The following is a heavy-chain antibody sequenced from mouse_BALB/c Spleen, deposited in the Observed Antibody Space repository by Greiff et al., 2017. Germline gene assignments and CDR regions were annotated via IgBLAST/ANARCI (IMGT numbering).Heavy chain of an antibody. CDR1: GYTFTSYW. V-gene: IGHV1S81*02. J-gene: IGHJ4*01. CDR2: INPSNGRT. Sequence: VQLQQPGAELVKPGASVKLSCKASGYTFTSYWMHWVKQRPGQGLEWIGEINPSNGRTNYNEKFKSKATLTVDKSSSTAYMQLSSLTSEDSAVYYCARSGSRVSYAMDDWGQGTSVTVSS. D-gene: IGHD1-1*01. CDR3: ARSGSRVSYAMDD.